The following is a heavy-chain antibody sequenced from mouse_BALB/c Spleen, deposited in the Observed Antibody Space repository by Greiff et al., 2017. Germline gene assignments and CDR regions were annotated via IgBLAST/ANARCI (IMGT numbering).Heavy chain of an antibody. D-gene: IGHD1-1*02. CDR2: ISDGGSYT. CDR3: ARRDYGYYFDY. Sequence: EVHLVESGGGLVKPGGSLKLSCAASGFTFSDYYMYWVRQTPEKRLEWVATISDGGSYTYYPDSVKGRFTISRDNAKNNLYLQMSSLKSEDTAMYYCARRDYGYYFDYWGQGTTLTVSS. CDR1: GFTFSDYY. V-gene: IGHV5-4*02. J-gene: IGHJ2*01.